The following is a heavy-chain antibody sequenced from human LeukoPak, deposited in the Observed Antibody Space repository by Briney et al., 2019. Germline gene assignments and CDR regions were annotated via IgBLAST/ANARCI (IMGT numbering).Heavy chain of an antibody. J-gene: IGHJ4*02. CDR2: IYTSGST. CDR3: ARVDLRAAYFDY. Sequence: PSETLSLTCTVSGGSISSYYWSWIRQPAGKGLEWIERIYTSGSTGYNPSLKSRVTMSVDTSKSQFSLRLSSVTAADTALYYCARVDLRAAYFDYWGQGTLVTVSS. D-gene: IGHD2-15*01. CDR1: GGSISSYY. V-gene: IGHV4-4*07.